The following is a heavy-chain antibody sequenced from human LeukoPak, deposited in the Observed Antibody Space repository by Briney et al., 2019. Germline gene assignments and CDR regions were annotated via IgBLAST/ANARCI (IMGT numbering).Heavy chain of an antibody. J-gene: IGHJ4*02. CDR2: IKQDGSEK. D-gene: IGHD3-22*01. Sequence: PGGSLRLSCAASGFTFSSYWTSWVRQAPGKGLEWVANIKQDGSEKYYVDSVKGRFTISRDNAKNSLYLQMNSLRAEDTAVYYCARSHSSGCPDYWGQGTLVTVSS. CDR1: GFTFSSYW. CDR3: ARSHSSGCPDY. V-gene: IGHV3-7*01.